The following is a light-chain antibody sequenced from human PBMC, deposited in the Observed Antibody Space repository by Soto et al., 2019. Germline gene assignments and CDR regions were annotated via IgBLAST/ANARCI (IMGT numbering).Light chain of an antibody. V-gene: IGKV3-15*01. CDR1: ENIGSS. CDR2: GAS. Sequence: EIVVTQSAAILSVSPGERATLSCRASENIGSSLAWYQQKPGQAPRLLIYGASTRATGVPARFSGGVSGTEFTITISSLQSGDFVVYYCQQYKSWPYTFGQGTKLEIK. J-gene: IGKJ2*01. CDR3: QQYKSWPYT.